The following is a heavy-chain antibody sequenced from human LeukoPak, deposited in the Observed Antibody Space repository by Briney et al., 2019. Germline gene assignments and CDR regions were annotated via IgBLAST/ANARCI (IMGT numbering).Heavy chain of an antibody. CDR2: IYHSGST. CDR3: ARVLLSMTTTWFDP. D-gene: IGHD4-11*01. CDR1: GGSISSSNW. Sequence: PSETLSLTCAVSGGSISSSNWWSWVRQPPGKGLEWIGEIYHSGSTNYNPSLKSRVTISVDKSKNQFSLKLSSVTAADTAVYYCARVLLSMTTTWFDPWGQGTLVTVSS. J-gene: IGHJ5*02. V-gene: IGHV4-4*02.